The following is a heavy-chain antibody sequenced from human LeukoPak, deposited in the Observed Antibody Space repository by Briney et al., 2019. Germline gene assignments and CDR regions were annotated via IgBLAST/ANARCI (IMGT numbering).Heavy chain of an antibody. CDR2: ITGTGGST. Sequence: GGSLRLSCAASGLTFSSYAMSWVRQVPGKGLEWVSTITGTGGSTYYANSVKGRFTISRDNSKNTLSLQMNSLRAEDKAVYYCAKDWGYASETYYTYWGQGTLVTVSS. V-gene: IGHV3-23*01. CDR1: GLTFSSYA. J-gene: IGHJ4*02. CDR3: AKDWGYASETYYTY. D-gene: IGHD3-10*01.